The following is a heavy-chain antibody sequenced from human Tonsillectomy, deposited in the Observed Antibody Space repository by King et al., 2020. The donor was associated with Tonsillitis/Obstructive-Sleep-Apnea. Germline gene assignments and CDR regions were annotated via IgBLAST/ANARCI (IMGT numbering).Heavy chain of an antibody. CDR3: ARVPTTPDIVVVPAAMVYFDY. CDR2: ISAYNGNT. J-gene: IGHJ4*02. CDR1: GYTFTSYG. Sequence: QLVQSGAEVKKPGASVKVSCEASGYTFTSYGISWVRQAPGQGLEWMGWISAYNGNTNYAQKLQGRVTMTTDTSTSTAYMELRSLRSDDTAVYYCARVPTTPDIVVVPAAMVYFDYWGQGTLVTVSS. D-gene: IGHD2-2*01. V-gene: IGHV1-18*01.